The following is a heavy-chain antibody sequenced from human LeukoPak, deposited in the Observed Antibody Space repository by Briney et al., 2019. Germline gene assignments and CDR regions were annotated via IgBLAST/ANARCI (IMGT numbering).Heavy chain of an antibody. J-gene: IGHJ3*02. D-gene: IGHD3-10*01. V-gene: IGHV4-34*01. Sequence: ASETLSLTCAVYGGSFSDYYWTWLRQPPGKGLEWLGQISHSGNTHSNPSPKSRVTISVDTSKKQFSLKLRSATAADTALYYCARGGVAAPGAGAFDIWGQGTMVTVSS. CDR3: ARGGVAAPGAGAFDI. CDR1: GGSFSDYY. CDR2: ISHSGNT.